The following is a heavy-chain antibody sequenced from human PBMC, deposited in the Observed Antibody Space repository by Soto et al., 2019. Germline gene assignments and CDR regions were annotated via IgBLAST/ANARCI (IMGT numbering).Heavy chain of an antibody. V-gene: IGHV3-66*01. D-gene: IGHD5-12*01. CDR3: ARDRGYR. CDR1: GFSVSNNY. Sequence: QLVESGGGLVQPGGSLRLSCAASGFSVSNNYMKWVRQAPGKGLEWVSLIYSGGSTYYADSVKGRFTISRDNSKNTLFLQMTSLRVEETAVYYCARDRGYRWGQGTMVTVSS. J-gene: IGHJ3*01. CDR2: IYSGGST.